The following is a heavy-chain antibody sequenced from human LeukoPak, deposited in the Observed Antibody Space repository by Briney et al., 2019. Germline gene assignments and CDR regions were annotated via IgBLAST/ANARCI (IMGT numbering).Heavy chain of an antibody. D-gene: IGHD1-1*01. V-gene: IGHV3-23*01. CDR3: AQNWNDGWTYFDY. Sequence: GGSLRLSCAASGFTFSSYAMSWVRQAPGKGLEWVSAITGGGHSTYYADSVKGRFTISRDNSKNTLYLQMNSLRAEDTAVYYCAQNWNDGWTYFDYWGQGTLVTVSS. CDR1: GFTFSSYA. CDR2: ITGGGHST. J-gene: IGHJ4*02.